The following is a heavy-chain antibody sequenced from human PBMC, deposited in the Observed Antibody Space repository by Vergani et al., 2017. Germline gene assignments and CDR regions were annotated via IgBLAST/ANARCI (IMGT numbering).Heavy chain of an antibody. V-gene: IGHV1-69*01. CDR2: IIPIFGTA. Sequence: QVQLVQSGAEVKKPGSSVKLSCKASGVTFSSYAISWVRQAPGQGLEWMGGIIPIFGTANYAQRFQGRITITADETTSTAYMEMSSLRAEDTAVYYCARDAGARRYYYYVDVGGKGVTVVVS. J-gene: IGHJ6*03. CDR3: ARDAGARRYYYYVDV. CDR1: GVTFSSYA.